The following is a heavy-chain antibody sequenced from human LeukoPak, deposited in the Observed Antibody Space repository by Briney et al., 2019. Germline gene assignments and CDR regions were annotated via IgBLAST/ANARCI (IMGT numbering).Heavy chain of an antibody. CDR1: GYTFTGYY. D-gene: IGHD2-8*01. Sequence: ASVTVSFKASGYTFTGYYMHWVRQAPGQGLEWMGRINPNSGGTNYAQKFQGRVTMTRDTSISTAYMELSRLTSDDTAVYYCARDFTTYCSNGLCLDRNWFDPWGQGTLVTVSS. CDR3: ARDFTTYCSNGLCLDRNWFDP. CDR2: INPNSGGT. V-gene: IGHV1-2*06. J-gene: IGHJ5*02.